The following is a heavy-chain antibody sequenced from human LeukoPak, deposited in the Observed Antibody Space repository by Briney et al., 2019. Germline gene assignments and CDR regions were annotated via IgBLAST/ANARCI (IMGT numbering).Heavy chain of an antibody. J-gene: IGHJ3*02. CDR1: GFTFSSYA. CDR3: ARGGGGLNDAFDT. Sequence: GGSLRLSCAASGFTFSSYAMNWVRQAPGQGLEWVSSISGSSIYIYYADSVKGRFTISRDNAKNSLYLQMNSLRAEDTAVYYCARGGGGLNDAFDTWGQGTMVTVSS. CDR2: ISGSSIYI. V-gene: IGHV3-21*01. D-gene: IGHD3-16*01.